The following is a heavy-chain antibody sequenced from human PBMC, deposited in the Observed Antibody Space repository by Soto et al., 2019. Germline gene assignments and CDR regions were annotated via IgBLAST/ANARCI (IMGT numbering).Heavy chain of an antibody. D-gene: IGHD3-22*01. V-gene: IGHV3-30-3*01. CDR3: ARGHRSSGKIFDS. CDR1: GFTFSSYA. CDR2: ISYAGSNK. Sequence: PGGSLRLSCAASGFTFSSYAMHWVRQAPGKGLEWVAVISYAGSNKYYADSVKGRFTISRDNSKNTLYLQMNSLRAEDTAVYYCARGHRSSGKIFDSWGQGTLVTVSS. J-gene: IGHJ4*02.